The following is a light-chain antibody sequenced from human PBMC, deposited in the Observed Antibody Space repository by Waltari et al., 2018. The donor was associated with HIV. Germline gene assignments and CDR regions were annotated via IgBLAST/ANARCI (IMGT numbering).Light chain of an antibody. Sequence: DIQMTQSPSTLSASVGDRVTITCRASQSISSWLAWYQQKPGKATKLLIYKASSLKSGVPSRFSGSGSGTEFTLTISSLQPDDFATYYCQQYNSYSVTFGQGTKVEIK. V-gene: IGKV1-5*03. CDR3: QQYNSYSVT. CDR2: KAS. CDR1: QSISSW. J-gene: IGKJ1*01.